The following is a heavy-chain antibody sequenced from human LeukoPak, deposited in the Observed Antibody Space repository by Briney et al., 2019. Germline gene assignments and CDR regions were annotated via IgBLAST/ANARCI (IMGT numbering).Heavy chain of an antibody. Sequence: EASVKVSCKASGYTFTSYDINWVRQATGQGLEWMGWMNPNSGNTGYAQKFQGRVTMTRNTSISTAYMELSSLRSEDTAVYYCARVDSSGYYPRLDYWGQGTLVAVSS. CDR1: GYTFTSYD. CDR2: MNPNSGNT. D-gene: IGHD3-22*01. CDR3: ARVDSSGYYPRLDY. V-gene: IGHV1-8*01. J-gene: IGHJ4*02.